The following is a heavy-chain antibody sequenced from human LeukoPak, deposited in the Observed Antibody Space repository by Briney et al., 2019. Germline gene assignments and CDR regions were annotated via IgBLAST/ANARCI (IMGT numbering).Heavy chain of an antibody. Sequence: SVKVSCKASGFTFTSSAMQWVRQARGQRLEWIGWIVVGSGNTNYAQKFQERVTITRDMSTSTAYMELSSLRSEDTAVYYCARHSWNFGVVIYWGQGTLVTVSS. V-gene: IGHV1-58*02. CDR3: ARHSWNFGVVIY. J-gene: IGHJ4*02. D-gene: IGHD3-3*01. CDR1: GFTFTSSA. CDR2: IVVGSGNT.